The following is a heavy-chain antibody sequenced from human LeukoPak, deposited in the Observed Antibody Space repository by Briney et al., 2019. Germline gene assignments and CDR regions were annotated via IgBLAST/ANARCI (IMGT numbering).Heavy chain of an antibody. Sequence: GGSLRLSCAASGFTFTNAWMNWVRQAPGKGLEWVGRIKSKADGETIDYAAPVKGRFTFSRDDSKNMLYLQMNSLKSEDTAVYYCSTLTSRGLSDSWGQGTLVTASS. CDR3: STLTSRGLSDS. J-gene: IGHJ4*02. V-gene: IGHV3-15*07. CDR1: GFTFTNAW. D-gene: IGHD1-20*01. CDR2: IKSKADGETI.